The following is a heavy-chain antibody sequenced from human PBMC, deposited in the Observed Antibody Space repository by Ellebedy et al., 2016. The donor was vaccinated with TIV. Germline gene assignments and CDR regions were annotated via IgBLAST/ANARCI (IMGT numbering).Heavy chain of an antibody. J-gene: IGHJ4*02. CDR1: GFTFKHAW. CDR2: IKSRKNGETV. V-gene: IGHV3-15*01. D-gene: IGHD3-10*01. Sequence: GESLKISXAASGFTFKHAWMHWFRQAPGKGLEWVARIKSRKNGETVDYAAPVKGRFTISRDDSKETLYLQMSSLTTEDTAIFYCSTELGSATSNPINYWGQGSLVTVSS. CDR3: STELGSATSNPINY.